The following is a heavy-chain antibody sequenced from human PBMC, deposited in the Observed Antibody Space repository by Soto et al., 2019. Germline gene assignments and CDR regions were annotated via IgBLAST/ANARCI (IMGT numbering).Heavy chain of an antibody. J-gene: IGHJ6*02. V-gene: IGHV3-30*18. CDR3: AKDLLGPGRAYGMDV. CDR1: GFTFSRYG. D-gene: IGHD7-27*01. CDR2: ISYDGSNK. Sequence: QVQLVESGGGVVQPGRSLRLSCAASGFTFSRYGMHWVRQAPGKGLAWVAVISYDGSNKYYADSVKGRFTISRDNSKNTLYLQMNSLRAEDTAVYYCAKDLLGPGRAYGMDVWGQGTTVTVSS.